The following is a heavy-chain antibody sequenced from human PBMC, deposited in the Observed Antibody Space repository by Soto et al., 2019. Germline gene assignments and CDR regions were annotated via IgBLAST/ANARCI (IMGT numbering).Heavy chain of an antibody. CDR1: GFTVSTYY. V-gene: IGHV3-66*01. J-gene: IGHJ5*02. Sequence: EVQLVESGGDLVQPGGSLRLSCAASGFTVSTYYMGWVRQAPGKGLEWVSLIYSGGGTYYADSVRDRFTTSRDNSKNTLYLQMNSLRAGDTAMYYCTSDPYGKIAGAWGQGTLVTVSS. D-gene: IGHD2-21*01. CDR3: TSDPYGKIAGA. CDR2: IYSGGGT.